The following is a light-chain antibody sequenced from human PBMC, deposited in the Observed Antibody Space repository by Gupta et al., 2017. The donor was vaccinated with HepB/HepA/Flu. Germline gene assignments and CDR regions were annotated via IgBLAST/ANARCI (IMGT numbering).Light chain of an antibody. CDR2: ENT. CDR3: ATWDRSLTAEV. Sequence: QSILPQPPSVSATPVQKVTISCSGSSSNIGSASVSWYQQVPGTAPKLGIEENTKRPSGIPDRFSGSKAGTSATRLIKGLRTGDEAHDYCATWDRSLTAEVFGSGTKVTV. V-gene: IGLV1-51*02. J-gene: IGLJ1*01. CDR1: SSNIGSAS.